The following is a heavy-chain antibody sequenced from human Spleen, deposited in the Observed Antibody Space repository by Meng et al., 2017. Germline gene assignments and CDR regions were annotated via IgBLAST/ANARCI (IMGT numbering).Heavy chain of an antibody. Sequence: RVQLQESGPGLVKPSENLSLSCAVSGGSISSGRYYWNWIRQPPGKGLEWIGSVYYSGITYYNPSLESRVTISVDTSKNQFSLKLSSVTAADTAVYYCARDLWELRYKAPFDPWGQGILVTVSS. CDR1: GGSISSGRYY. CDR2: VYYSGIT. V-gene: IGHV4-39*06. J-gene: IGHJ5*02. D-gene: IGHD3-16*01. CDR3: ARDLWELRYKAPFDP.